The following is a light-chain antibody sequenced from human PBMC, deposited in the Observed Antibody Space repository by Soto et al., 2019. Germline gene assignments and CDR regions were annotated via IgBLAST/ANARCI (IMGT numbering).Light chain of an antibody. CDR2: AAS. CDR1: QDIRVD. CDR3: LQDYDFPYT. Sequence: RVIITCRASQDIRVDVGWLQQRPGHAPNLLIYAASTLHTGVPSTFTGSGSCTDFTLTINELQPEDVATYFCLQDYDFPYTFGQGTKVEI. J-gene: IGKJ2*01. V-gene: IGKV1-6*01.